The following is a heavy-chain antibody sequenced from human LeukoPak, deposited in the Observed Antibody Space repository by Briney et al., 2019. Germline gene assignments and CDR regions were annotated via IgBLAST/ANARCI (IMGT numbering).Heavy chain of an antibody. Sequence: SETLSLTCGVSGGSISSTNWWSWVRQPPGQGLGCIGEISLRGLTNYNPSLKSRVTMSLDKSKNLLSLKLSSVTAADTAVYYCARLTYGANTGHWFDPWGQGTLVTVSS. CDR3: ARLTYGANTGHWFDP. V-gene: IGHV4-4*02. CDR1: GGSISSTNW. D-gene: IGHD4-23*01. CDR2: ISLRGLT. J-gene: IGHJ5*02.